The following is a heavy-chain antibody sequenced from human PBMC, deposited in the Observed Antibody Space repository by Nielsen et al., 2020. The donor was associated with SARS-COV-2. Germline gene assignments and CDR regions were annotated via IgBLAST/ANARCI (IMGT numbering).Heavy chain of an antibody. CDR2: IYYSGST. J-gene: IGHJ6*03. CDR3: ARGVAAYYYYYMDV. CDR1: GGSISSGGYY. Sequence: SETLSLTCTVSGGSISSGGYYWSWIRQHPGKGLEWIGYIYYSGSTYYNPSLKSRVTISVDTSKNQFSLKLSSVTAADTAVYYCARGVAAYYYYYMDVWGKGTTVTVSS. V-gene: IGHV4-31*03. D-gene: IGHD2-15*01.